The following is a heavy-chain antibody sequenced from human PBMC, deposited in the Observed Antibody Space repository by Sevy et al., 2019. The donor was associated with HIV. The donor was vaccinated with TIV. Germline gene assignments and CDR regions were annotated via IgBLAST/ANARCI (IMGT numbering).Heavy chain of an antibody. CDR2: IRYDGSTT. CDR3: VKGPHPAVTTSYAMDV. D-gene: IGHD4-17*01. V-gene: IGHV3-30*02. CDR1: GFDFRNYG. Sequence: GGSLRLSCTASGFDFRNYGMHWVRQVPDKGLQWLTFIRYDGSTTYYADSVRGRFTISRDNSKNTLFLQMNSLRREDTAVYYCVKGPHPAVTTSYAMDVWGQGTTVTVSS. J-gene: IGHJ6*02.